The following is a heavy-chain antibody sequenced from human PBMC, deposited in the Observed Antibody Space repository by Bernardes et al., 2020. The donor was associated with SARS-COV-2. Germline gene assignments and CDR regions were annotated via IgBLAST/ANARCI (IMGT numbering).Heavy chain of an antibody. CDR2: INPNSGGT. Sequence: ASVKVSCKASGYTFTGYYIHWVRQAPGQGLEWMGWINPNSGGTKYAQKFQGRATMTRDMSISTAYMELSRLRSDDTAVYYCATGVMITFGGVIGPGDYWGQGTLVTVSS. D-gene: IGHD3-16*02. J-gene: IGHJ4*02. CDR1: GYTFTGYY. V-gene: IGHV1-2*02. CDR3: ATGVMITFGGVIGPGDY.